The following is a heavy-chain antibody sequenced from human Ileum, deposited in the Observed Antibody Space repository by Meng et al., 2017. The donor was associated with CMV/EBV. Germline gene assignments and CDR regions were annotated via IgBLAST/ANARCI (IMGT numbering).Heavy chain of an antibody. CDR2: INYRGTT. Sequence: QVQPQESGPGPVKPSQTLSLTCTVSGGSISSGDYYWSWIREPPGKGLEWIGYINYRGTTYYNPSLKSRLTISVDTSNNQFSLILSSVTAADTALYYCARAISGHYYVPWGQGTLVTVSS. CDR3: ARAISGHYYVP. D-gene: IGHD3-22*01. CDR1: GGSISSGDYY. J-gene: IGHJ1*01. V-gene: IGHV4-30-4*08.